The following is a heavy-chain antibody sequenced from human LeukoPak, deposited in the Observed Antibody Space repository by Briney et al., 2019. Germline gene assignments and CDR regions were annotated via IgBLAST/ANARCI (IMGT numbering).Heavy chain of an antibody. CDR3: ARDRRDGYNRFDY. J-gene: IGHJ4*02. CDR2: ISSGGNTI. Sequence: GGSLRLSCAASGFSFSGYYMTWIRQSPGKGLEWVSYISSGGNTIYYADSVKGRFTISRDNAKNSLYLEMNSLRVEDTAVYYCARDRRDGYNRFDYWGQGTLVTVSS. D-gene: IGHD5-24*01. CDR1: GFSFSGYY. V-gene: IGHV3-11*01.